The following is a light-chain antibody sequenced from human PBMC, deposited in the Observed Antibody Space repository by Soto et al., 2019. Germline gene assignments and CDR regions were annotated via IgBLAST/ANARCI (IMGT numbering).Light chain of an antibody. J-gene: IGKJ2*01. CDR3: QQYNSYLYT. V-gene: IGKV1-5*01. CDR1: QSISSW. Sequence: DIQMTQNPSTLSASVGDRVTITCRASQSISSWLAWYQQKPGKAPKLLIYDASSLESGVPSRFSGSGSGTEFTLTISSLRPDDFATYYCQQYNSYLYTFGQGTKVDI. CDR2: DAS.